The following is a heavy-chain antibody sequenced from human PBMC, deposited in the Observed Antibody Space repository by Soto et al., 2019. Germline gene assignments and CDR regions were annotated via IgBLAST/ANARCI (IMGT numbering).Heavy chain of an antibody. CDR2: FDPEDGET. CDR3: ALLCSSTSCYKAGDFWSGYYTDY. D-gene: IGHD2-2*02. CDR1: GYTLTELS. V-gene: IGHV1-24*01. J-gene: IGHJ4*02. Sequence: ASVKVSCKVSGYTLTELSMHWVRQAPGKGLEWMGGFDPEDGETIYAQKFQGRVTITADKSTSTAYMELSSLRSEDTAVYYCALLCSSTSCYKAGDFWSGYYTDYWGQGTLVTVSS.